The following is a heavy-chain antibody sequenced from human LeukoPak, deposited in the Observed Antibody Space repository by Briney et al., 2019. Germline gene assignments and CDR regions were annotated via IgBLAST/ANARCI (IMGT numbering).Heavy chain of an antibody. CDR3: TRHLVYDFWSGDNWFDP. D-gene: IGHD3-3*01. CDR1: GFTFSGSA. V-gene: IGHV3-73*01. J-gene: IGHJ5*02. CDR2: IRSKANSCAT. Sequence: GGSLRLSCAASGFTFSGSAMHWVRQASGKGLEWVGRIRSKANSCATAYAASVKGRFTISRDDSKNTAYLQMNSLKTEDTAVYYCTRHLVYDFWSGDNWFDPWGQGTLVTVSS.